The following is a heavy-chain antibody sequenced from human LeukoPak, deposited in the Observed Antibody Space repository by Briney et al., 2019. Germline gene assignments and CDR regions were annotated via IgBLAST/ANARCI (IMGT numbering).Heavy chain of an antibody. V-gene: IGHV4-39*07. Sequence: PSETLSLTCTVSGGSISSSSYYWGWIRQPPGKGLEWIGSTYYSGSTEYNPSLKSRVTISVDTSKNQFSLKLSSVTAADTAVYYCASGWQQWLVNYWGQGTLVTVSS. CDR2: TYYSGST. D-gene: IGHD6-19*01. J-gene: IGHJ4*02. CDR1: GGSISSSSYY. CDR3: ASGWQQWLVNY.